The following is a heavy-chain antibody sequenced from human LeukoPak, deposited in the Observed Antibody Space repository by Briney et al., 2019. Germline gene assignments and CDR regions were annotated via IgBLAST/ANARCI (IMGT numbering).Heavy chain of an antibody. CDR3: AKGWLKSSLDGFDI. D-gene: IGHD1-26*01. CDR2: TSGSGSSA. Sequence: EPGGSLRPSCAASGFTFSNYAMSWVRQPPGKGLEWVSGTSGSGSSAYYTDSVKGRFTISRDNSKNTLYLQMNSLRADDTAIYYCAKGWLKSSLDGFDIWGQGTMVTVSS. CDR1: GFTFSNYA. V-gene: IGHV3-23*01. J-gene: IGHJ3*02.